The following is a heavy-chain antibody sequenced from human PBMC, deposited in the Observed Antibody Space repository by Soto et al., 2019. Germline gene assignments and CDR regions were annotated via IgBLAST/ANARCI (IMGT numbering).Heavy chain of an antibody. Sequence: TLSLTCAVYGGSFSGYYWSWIRQPPGKGLEWIGEINHSGSTNYNPSLKSRVTISVDTSKNQFSLKLSSVTAADTAVYYCARLQLSSSSWGHYYYYYMDVWGKGTTVTVSS. CDR2: INHSGST. CDR1: GGSFSGYY. V-gene: IGHV4-34*01. D-gene: IGHD6-13*01. CDR3: ARLQLSSSSWGHYYYYYMDV. J-gene: IGHJ6*03.